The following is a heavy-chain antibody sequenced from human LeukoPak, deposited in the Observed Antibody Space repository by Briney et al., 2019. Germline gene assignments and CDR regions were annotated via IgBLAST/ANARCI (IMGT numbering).Heavy chain of an antibody. CDR3: AGLTVTSAVYYYYMDV. CDR2: ISSSGSTI. Sequence: GGSLRLSCAASGFTFSDYYMSWIRQAPGKGLEWVSYISSSGSTIHYADSVKGRFTISRDNAKNSLYLQMNSLRAEDTAVYYCAGLTVTSAVYYYYMDVWGKGTTVTVSS. D-gene: IGHD4-17*01. V-gene: IGHV3-11*01. J-gene: IGHJ6*03. CDR1: GFTFSDYY.